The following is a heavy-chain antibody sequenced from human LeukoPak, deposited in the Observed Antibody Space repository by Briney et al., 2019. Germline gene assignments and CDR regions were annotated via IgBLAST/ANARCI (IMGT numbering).Heavy chain of an antibody. Sequence: GGSLRLSCAASGFTFSSYEMNWVRQAPGKGLEWVSYISSSGSTIYYADSVKGRFTISRDNAKNSLYLQMNSLRAEDTAVYYCARDILNYYGSGRDIDYWGQGTLVTVSS. D-gene: IGHD3-10*01. CDR2: ISSSGSTI. V-gene: IGHV3-48*03. CDR3: ARDILNYYGSGRDIDY. J-gene: IGHJ4*02. CDR1: GFTFSSYE.